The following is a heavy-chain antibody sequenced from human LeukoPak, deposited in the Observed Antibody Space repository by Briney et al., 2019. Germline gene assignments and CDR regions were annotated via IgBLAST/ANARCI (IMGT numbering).Heavy chain of an antibody. D-gene: IGHD6-13*01. Sequence: ASVKVSCKASGYTFTGYYMHWVRQAPGQGLEWMGWINPNSGGTNYAQKFQGRVTISVDTSKNQFSLKLSSVTAADTAVYYCARVSSGYSSREFDYWGQGTLVTVSS. V-gene: IGHV1-2*02. CDR2: INPNSGGT. CDR3: ARVSSGYSSREFDY. CDR1: GYTFTGYY. J-gene: IGHJ4*02.